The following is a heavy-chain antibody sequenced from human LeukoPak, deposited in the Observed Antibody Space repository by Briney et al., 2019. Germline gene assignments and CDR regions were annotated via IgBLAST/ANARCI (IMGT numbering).Heavy chain of an antibody. J-gene: IGHJ3*02. V-gene: IGHV4-4*02. D-gene: IGHD2-21*02. CDR2: IYHSGST. CDR3: ASSPPYCGGDCSWNAFDI. Sequence: SGTLSLTCAVSGGSISSSNWWSWVRQPPGKGLEWIGEIYHSGSTNYNPSLKSRVTISVDTSKNQFSLKLSSVTAADTAVYYCASSPPYCGGDCSWNAFDIWGQGTMVTVSS. CDR1: GGSISSSNW.